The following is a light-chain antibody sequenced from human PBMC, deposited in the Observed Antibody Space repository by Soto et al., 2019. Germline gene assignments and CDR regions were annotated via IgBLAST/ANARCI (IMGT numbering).Light chain of an antibody. J-gene: IGLJ3*02. CDR1: SSNIGNNY. V-gene: IGLV1-51*01. Sequence: QSVLTQPPSVSAAPGQKVTISCSGSSSNIGNNYVSWYQQLPGTATKLLIYDNNNRPSGIPDRYSGSKSGTSATLGITGLQTGDEADYYCGTWDSSLSAGVFGGGTKLTVL. CDR3: GTWDSSLSAGV. CDR2: DNN.